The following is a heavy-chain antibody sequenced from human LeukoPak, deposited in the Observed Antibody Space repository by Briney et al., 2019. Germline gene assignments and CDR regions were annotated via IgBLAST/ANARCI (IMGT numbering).Heavy chain of an antibody. CDR1: GGSFSGYY. CDR3: ARHHSPGIAVFNWFDP. Sequence: SETLSLTCAVYGGSFSGYYWSWIRQPPGKGLEWIGEINHSGSTNYNPSLKSRVTISVDTSKNQFSLKLSSVTAADTAVYYCARHHSPGIAVFNWFDPWGQGTLVTVSS. D-gene: IGHD6-19*01. CDR2: INHSGST. V-gene: IGHV4-34*01. J-gene: IGHJ5*02.